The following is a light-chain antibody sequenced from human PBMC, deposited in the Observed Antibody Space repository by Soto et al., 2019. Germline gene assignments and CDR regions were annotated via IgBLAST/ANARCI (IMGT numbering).Light chain of an antibody. J-gene: IGKJ1*01. CDR3: QQYNDFSWT. CDR2: KAS. V-gene: IGKV1-5*03. Sequence: DIQMTQSPSTLSASVGDRVSINCRASQSISAWLAWYQQKPGKAPRLLIYKASTLEIGVPSRFSGSGSGTEFTLTISSLQPDDCATYYCQQYNDFSWTFGQGTKVEIK. CDR1: QSISAW.